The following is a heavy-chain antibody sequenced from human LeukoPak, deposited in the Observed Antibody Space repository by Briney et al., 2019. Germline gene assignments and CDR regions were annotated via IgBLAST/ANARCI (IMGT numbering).Heavy chain of an antibody. D-gene: IGHD6-19*01. V-gene: IGHV5-10-1*01. J-gene: IGHJ2*01. CDR2: IDPSDSYT. CDR3: ARRQWLANYRNWYFDL. CDR1: GYSFTSYW. Sequence: GESLKISCKGSGYSFTSYWISWVRQMPGKGLEWMGRIDPSDSYTNYRPSFQGHVTISADKSISTAYLQWSSLKASDTAMYYCARRQWLANYRNWYFDLWGRGTLVTVSS.